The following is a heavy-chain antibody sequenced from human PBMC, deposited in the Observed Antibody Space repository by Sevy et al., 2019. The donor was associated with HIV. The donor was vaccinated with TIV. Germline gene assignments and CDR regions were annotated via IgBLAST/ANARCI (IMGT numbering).Heavy chain of an antibody. CDR1: GGSFSGYY. Sequence: SETLSLTCAVYGGSFSGYYWSWIRQPPGKGLEWIGEINHSGSTNYNPSLKSRVTISVDTSKNQFSLKLSSVTAADTAVYYCARGYSSSSGGSDYYYGMYVWGQGTTVTVSS. V-gene: IGHV4-34*01. CDR3: ARGYSSSSGGSDYYYGMYV. CDR2: INHSGST. J-gene: IGHJ6*02. D-gene: IGHD6-6*01.